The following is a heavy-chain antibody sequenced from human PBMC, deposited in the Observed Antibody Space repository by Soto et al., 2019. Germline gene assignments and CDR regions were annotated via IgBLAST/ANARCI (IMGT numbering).Heavy chain of an antibody. CDR1: GGSISSSSYY. J-gene: IGHJ5*02. CDR3: ARARIAGNWFDP. V-gene: IGHV4-39*01. D-gene: IGHD6-13*01. Sequence: SETLSLTCTASGGSISSSSYYWGWIRQPPGKGLEWIGSIYYSGSTYYNPSLKSRVTISVDTSKNQFSLKLSSVTAADTAVYYCARARIAGNWFDPWGQGTLVTVSS. CDR2: IYYSGST.